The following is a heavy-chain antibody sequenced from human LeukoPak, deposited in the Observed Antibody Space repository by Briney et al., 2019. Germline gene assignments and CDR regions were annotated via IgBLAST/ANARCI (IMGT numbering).Heavy chain of an antibody. D-gene: IGHD3-10*01. CDR2: IRNDGSNK. V-gene: IGHV3-30*02. CDR3: AKGSRFGELLTDY. CDR1: GFTFSSYG. J-gene: IGHJ4*02. Sequence: GGSLRLFCAASGFTFSSYGMHWVRQAPGKGLEWVAFIRNDGSNKYYADSVKGRFTISRDNSKNTLYLQMNSLRAEDTAVHYCAKGSRFGELLTDYSGQGTLVTVSS.